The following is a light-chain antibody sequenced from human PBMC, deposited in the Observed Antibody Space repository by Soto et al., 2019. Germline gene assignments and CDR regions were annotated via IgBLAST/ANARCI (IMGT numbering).Light chain of an antibody. V-gene: IGLV2-8*01. CDR2: EVS. CDR1: SSDVGKYDY. CDR3: FSYTSSGTYV. J-gene: IGLJ1*01. Sequence: QSALTQPPSASGSPGQSVTISCTGTSSDVGKYDYVSWFQHHPGKAPKLIIYEVSKRPSGVPDRFSGSKSGSTASLTVSGLQAEDETDYYCFSYTSSGTYVFGNGTKVTVL.